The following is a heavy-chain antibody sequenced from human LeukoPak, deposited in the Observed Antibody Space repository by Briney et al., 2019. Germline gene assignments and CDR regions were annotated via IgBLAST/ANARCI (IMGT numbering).Heavy chain of an antibody. D-gene: IGHD4-11*01. Sequence: SETLSLTCTVSGGSISSSSYYWGWIRQPPGKGLEWIGSIYYSGSTYYNPSLKSRVTISVDTSKNQFSLKLSSATAADTAVYFCARGRVSSNTGYSTYYSYFYMDVWGKGTTVTVSS. CDR2: IYYSGST. CDR1: GGSISSSSYY. V-gene: IGHV4-39*07. J-gene: IGHJ6*03. CDR3: ARGRVSSNTGYSTYYSYFYMDV.